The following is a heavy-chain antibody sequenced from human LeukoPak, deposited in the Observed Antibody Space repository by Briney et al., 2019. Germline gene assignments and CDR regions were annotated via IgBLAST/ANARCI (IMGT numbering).Heavy chain of an antibody. CDR3: ARDIGESYTAIDY. D-gene: IGHD2-21*01. Sequence: KPGGSLRLSCAASGFTFSSYSMNWVRQAPRKGLEWVSFISSSSAHINYADSVKGRFTISRDNPRNSLYLQMNSLRAEDTAVYYCARDIGESYTAIDYWGQGTLVTVSS. V-gene: IGHV3-21*01. CDR2: ISSSSAHI. CDR1: GFTFSSYS. J-gene: IGHJ4*02.